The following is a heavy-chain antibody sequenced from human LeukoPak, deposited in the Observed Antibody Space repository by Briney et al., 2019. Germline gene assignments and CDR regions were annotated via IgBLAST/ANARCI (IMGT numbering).Heavy chain of an antibody. CDR2: INSDGSST. Sequence: GGSLRLSCAASGFTFSSYWMHWVRQAPGKGLVWVSRINSDGSSTSYADSVRGRFSISRDNAKNTLYLQMNSLRAGDTAVYYCARGLSGYASSLGYWGQGTLVTVSA. D-gene: IGHD6-6*01. J-gene: IGHJ4*02. CDR1: GFTFSSYW. CDR3: ARGLSGYASSLGY. V-gene: IGHV3-74*01.